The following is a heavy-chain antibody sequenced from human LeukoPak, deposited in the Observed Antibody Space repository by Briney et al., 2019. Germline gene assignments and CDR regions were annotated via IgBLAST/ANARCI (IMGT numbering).Heavy chain of an antibody. CDR1: GFTFSTCG. CDR3: ATLYDFWSGYSRSDAFDI. CDR2: ISYDGSNK. J-gene: IGHJ3*02. Sequence: PGGSLRLSCAASGFTFSTCGMHWVRQAPGKGLEWVAVISYDGSNKYYADSVKGRFTISRDNSKNTLYLQMNSLRAEDTAVYYCATLYDFWSGYSRSDAFDIWGQGTMVTVSS. D-gene: IGHD3-3*01. V-gene: IGHV3-30*19.